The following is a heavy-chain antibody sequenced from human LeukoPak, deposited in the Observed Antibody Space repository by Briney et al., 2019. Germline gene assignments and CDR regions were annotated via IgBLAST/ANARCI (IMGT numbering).Heavy chain of an antibody. D-gene: IGHD6-13*01. Sequence: GSLRLSCATSGFTFTTFWMHWVRQAPGKGLVWVSRINHDGSSTNYADSVKGRFTISRDNAKNTVYLQMNSLRAEDTAVYYCARETIAAAGTDTDYYYYYYMDVWGKGTTVTVSS. V-gene: IGHV3-74*01. J-gene: IGHJ6*03. CDR1: GFTFTTFW. CDR2: INHDGSST. CDR3: ARETIAAAGTDTDYYYYYYMDV.